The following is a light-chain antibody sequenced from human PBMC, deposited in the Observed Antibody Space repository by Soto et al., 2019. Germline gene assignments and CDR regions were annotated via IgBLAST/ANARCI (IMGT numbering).Light chain of an antibody. V-gene: IGLV2-14*01. CDR3: SSYTSSSTPI. Sequence: QSVLTQPASVSGSTGQSITISCTGTSSDDGGYNYVSWYQQHPGKAPKLMIYDVSNRPSGVSNRFSGSKSGNTASLTISGLQAEDDADYYCSSYTSSSTPIFGGGTKLTVL. CDR1: SSDDGGYNY. J-gene: IGLJ2*01. CDR2: DVS.